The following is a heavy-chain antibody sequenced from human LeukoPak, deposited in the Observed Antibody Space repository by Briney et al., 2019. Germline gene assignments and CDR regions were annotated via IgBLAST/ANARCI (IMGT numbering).Heavy chain of an antibody. Sequence: WETLSLTCAVYGGSFSGYYWSWIRQPPGKGLEWIGEINHSGSTKYNPSLKSRSTISVDTSKIQFSLKLSSVTAADTAVYYCARGISDCSGGSCYSPYAFDIWGQGTMVTVSS. D-gene: IGHD2-15*01. J-gene: IGHJ3*02. V-gene: IGHV4-34*01. CDR2: INHSGST. CDR3: ARGISDCSGGSCYSPYAFDI. CDR1: GGSFSGYY.